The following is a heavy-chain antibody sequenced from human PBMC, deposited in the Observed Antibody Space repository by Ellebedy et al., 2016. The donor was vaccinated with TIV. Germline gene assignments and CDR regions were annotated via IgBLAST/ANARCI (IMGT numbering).Heavy chain of an antibody. CDR1: GFSFSSYW. D-gene: IGHD6-19*01. V-gene: IGHV3-74*01. Sequence: PGGSLRLSCAASGFSFSSYWMNLVRQAPGKGLVWVSRINRDGISTTYADSVKGRFTISRDNAKNTLYLQMNSLRAEDTAVYYCPSTGPAGGCWGQGDLVTVSS. CDR2: INRDGIST. CDR3: PSTGPAGGC. J-gene: IGHJ4*02.